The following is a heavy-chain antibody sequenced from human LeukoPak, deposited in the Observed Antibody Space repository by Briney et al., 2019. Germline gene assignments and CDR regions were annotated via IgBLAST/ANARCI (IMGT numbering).Heavy chain of an antibody. CDR1: GFTFSSYE. D-gene: IGHD6-19*01. Sequence: PGGSLRLSCAASGFTFSSYEMNWVRQAPGKGLEWVSYISSSGSTIYYADSVKGRFTISRDNAKNSLYLQMNSLRAEDTAVYYCASSLRRAVSGTLFDYWGQGTLVTVSS. J-gene: IGHJ4*02. CDR2: ISSSGSTI. CDR3: ASSLRRAVSGTLFDY. V-gene: IGHV3-48*03.